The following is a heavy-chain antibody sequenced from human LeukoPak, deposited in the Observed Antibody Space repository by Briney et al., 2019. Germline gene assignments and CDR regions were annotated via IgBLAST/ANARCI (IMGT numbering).Heavy chain of an antibody. CDR3: ARARNNYFDY. Sequence: QPGGSLRLSCAASGFTFSSYAMNWVRQAPGKGLEWVSVIYSGGSPYYADSVKGRFTISRDNSKNTLYLQMNSLRAEDTAVYYCARARNNYFDYWGQGTLVTVSS. CDR1: GFTFSSYA. J-gene: IGHJ4*02. V-gene: IGHV3-23*03. CDR2: IYSGGSP.